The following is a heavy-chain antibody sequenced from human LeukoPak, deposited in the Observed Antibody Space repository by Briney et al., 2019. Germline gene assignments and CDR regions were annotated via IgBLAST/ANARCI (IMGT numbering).Heavy chain of an antibody. Sequence: SETLSLTCTVSGVSISSYYWSWIRQSAGKGLEWIGRIYTSGSTNYNPALKSLVTISVDTSKNQFSLKLSSVTAADTAVYYCARDAPANAFDIWGQGTMVTVSS. CDR2: IYTSGST. CDR3: ARDAPANAFDI. CDR1: GVSISSYY. J-gene: IGHJ3*02. V-gene: IGHV4-4*07.